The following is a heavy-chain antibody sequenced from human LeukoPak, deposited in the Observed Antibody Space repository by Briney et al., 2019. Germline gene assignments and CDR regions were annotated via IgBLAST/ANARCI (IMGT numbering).Heavy chain of an antibody. CDR1: GFTVSSNY. J-gene: IGHJ4*02. CDR2: IYSGGST. V-gene: IGHV3-66*02. Sequence: GGSLRLSCAASGFTVSSNYMSWVRQAPGKGLEWVSVIYSGGSTYYADSVKGRFTISRDNSKNTLYLQMNSLRAEDTAVYYCAKEEGVYSSSWHSFDYWGQGTLVTVSS. CDR3: AKEEGVYSSSWHSFDY. D-gene: IGHD6-13*01.